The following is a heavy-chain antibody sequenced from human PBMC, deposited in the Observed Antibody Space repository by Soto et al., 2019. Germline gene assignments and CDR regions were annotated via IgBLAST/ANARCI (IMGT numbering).Heavy chain of an antibody. J-gene: IGHJ6*03. Sequence: SETLSLTCTVSGGSISSYYRSWIRQPPGKGLEWIGYIYYSGSTNYNPSLKSRVTISVDTSKNQFSLKLSSVTAADTAVYYCARLYRRTLNGDKRPREDYYYYYMDVWGKGTTVTVSS. CDR3: ARLYRRTLNGDKRPREDYYYYYMDV. V-gene: IGHV4-59*08. CDR1: GGSISSYY. CDR2: IYYSGST. D-gene: IGHD4-17*01.